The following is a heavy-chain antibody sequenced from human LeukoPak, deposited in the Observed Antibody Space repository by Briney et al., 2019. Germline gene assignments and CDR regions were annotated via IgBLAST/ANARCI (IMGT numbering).Heavy chain of an antibody. CDR1: GGSFSGYY. D-gene: IGHD6-19*01. CDR3: ARVEGSGWYPTGRYFDY. CDR2: INHSGST. V-gene: IGHV4-34*01. Sequence: SETLSLTCAVYGGSFSGYYWSWIRQPPGKGLEWIGEINHSGSTNYNPSLKSRVTISVDTSKSQFSLKLSSVTAADTAVYYCARVEGSGWYPTGRYFDYWGQGTLVTVSS. J-gene: IGHJ4*02.